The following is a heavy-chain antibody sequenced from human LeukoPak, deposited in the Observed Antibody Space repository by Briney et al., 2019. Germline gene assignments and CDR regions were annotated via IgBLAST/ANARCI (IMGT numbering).Heavy chain of an antibody. CDR3: ARHNRWSYFIAARTGGFDY. V-gene: IGHV4-39*07. CDR2: INHSGST. CDR1: GGSISSGSYY. Sequence: SQTLSLTCTVSGGSISSGSYYWSWIRQPPGKGLEWIGEINHSGSTNYNPSLKSRVTISVDTSKNQFSLKLSSVTAADTAVYYCARHNRWSYFIAARTGGFDYWGQGTLVTVSS. J-gene: IGHJ4*02. D-gene: IGHD6-6*01.